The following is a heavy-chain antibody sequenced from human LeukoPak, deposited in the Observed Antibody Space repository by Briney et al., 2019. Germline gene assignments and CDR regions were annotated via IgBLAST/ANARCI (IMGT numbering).Heavy chain of an antibody. CDR2: IYTSGST. CDR3: ARGSPRLAVTIDY. Sequence: SETLSLTCTVSGGSISSGSYYWSWIRQPAGEGLEWIGRIYTSGSTNYNPSLESRVTISVDTSKNQFSLKLSSVTAADTAVYYCARGSPRLAVTIDYWGQGTLVTVSS. J-gene: IGHJ4*02. D-gene: IGHD6-19*01. V-gene: IGHV4-61*02. CDR1: GGSISSGSYY.